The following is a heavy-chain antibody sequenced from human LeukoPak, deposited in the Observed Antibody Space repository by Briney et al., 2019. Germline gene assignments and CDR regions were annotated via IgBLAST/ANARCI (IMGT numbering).Heavy chain of an antibody. CDR1: GGSVSSGSYY. CDR2: IYYSGST. V-gene: IGHV4-61*01. J-gene: IGHJ5*02. D-gene: IGHD2-21*02. CDR3: ARTLHIVVVTAKTPYNWFDP. Sequence: KPSETLSLTCTVSGGSVSSGSYYWSWVRQPPGKGLEWIGCIYYSGSTYYNPSLKSRVTISVDTSKNQFSLKLSSVTAADTAVYYCARTLHIVVVTAKTPYNWFDPWGQGTLVTVSS.